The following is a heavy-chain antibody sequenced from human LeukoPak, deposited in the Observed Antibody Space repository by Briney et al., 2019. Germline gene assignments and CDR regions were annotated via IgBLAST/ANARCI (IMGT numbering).Heavy chain of an antibody. J-gene: IGHJ4*02. CDR3: ARAALGYCSGGSCYPDY. CDR1: GGTFSSYA. V-gene: IGHV1-69*06. Sequence: GASVRVSCKASGGTFSSYAISWVRQAPGQGLEWMGGIIPIFGTANYVQKFQGRVTITADKSTSTAYMELSSLRSEDTAVYYCARAALGYCSGGSCYPDYWGQGTLVTVSS. CDR2: IIPIFGTA. D-gene: IGHD2-15*01.